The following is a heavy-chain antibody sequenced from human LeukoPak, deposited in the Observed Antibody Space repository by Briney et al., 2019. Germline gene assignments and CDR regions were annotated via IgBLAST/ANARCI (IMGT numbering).Heavy chain of an antibody. Sequence: PGGSLRLSWAASGFTFGRYTMTWVRQAPGEGLKWVSAISGSGGATDYADSVKGRFTISRDNSKNTLSLQMDSLRVEDTALYYCAKMNREGYHLLSFGGYWGQGTLVTVSS. J-gene: IGHJ4*02. D-gene: IGHD2-2*01. V-gene: IGHV3-23*01. CDR3: AKMNREGYHLLSFGGY. CDR2: ISGSGGAT. CDR1: GFTFGRYT.